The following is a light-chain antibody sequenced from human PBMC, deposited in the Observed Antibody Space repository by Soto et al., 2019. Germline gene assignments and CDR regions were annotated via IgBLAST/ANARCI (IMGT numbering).Light chain of an antibody. J-gene: IGKJ1*01. Sequence: EIVGPPSPDTLPLSPGARGTLSCRASQSVSSYLAWYQQKPGQAPRLLIYGASSRATGVSVRFSASGSGTEFTLTISNLQSEDFAVYYCQQYHNWRRTFGQGTKV. CDR2: GAS. V-gene: IGKV3-15*01. CDR3: QQYHNWRRT. CDR1: QSVSSY.